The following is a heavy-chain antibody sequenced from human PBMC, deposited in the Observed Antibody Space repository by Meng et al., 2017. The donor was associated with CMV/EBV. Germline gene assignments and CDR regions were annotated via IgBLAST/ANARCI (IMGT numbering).Heavy chain of an antibody. D-gene: IGHD6-13*01. CDR1: GYSISSSYY. J-gene: IGHJ5*02. CDR2: IYHSGSN. Sequence: SETLSLTCTASGYSISSSYYWGWIRQPPGKGLEWIGSIYHSGSNYYNPSPKSRVSISGDTSKNQFSLKLSSVTAADEAVYYCARVSSGGVGAAVMWFDPWGQGTLVTVSS. CDR3: ARVSSGGVGAAVMWFDP. V-gene: IGHV4-38-2*02.